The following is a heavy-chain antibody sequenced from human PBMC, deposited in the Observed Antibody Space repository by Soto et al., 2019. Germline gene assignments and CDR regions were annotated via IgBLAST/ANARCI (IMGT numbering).Heavy chain of an antibody. J-gene: IGHJ4*02. CDR1: GGSFSGYY. V-gene: IGHV4-34*01. Sequence: PSETLSLTCAVYGGSFSGYYWSWIRQPPGKGLEWIGEINHSGSTNYNPSLKSRVTISVDTSKNQFSLKLSSVTAADTAVYYCARGPQLGYNYWGQGTLVTVS. D-gene: IGHD6-6*01. CDR2: INHSGST. CDR3: ARGPQLGYNY.